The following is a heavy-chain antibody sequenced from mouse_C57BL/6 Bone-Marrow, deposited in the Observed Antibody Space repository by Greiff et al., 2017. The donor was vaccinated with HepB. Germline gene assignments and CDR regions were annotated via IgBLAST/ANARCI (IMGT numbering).Heavy chain of an antibody. CDR1: GFNIKDYY. J-gene: IGHJ1*03. CDR3: ARSYHYYGSSYEDWYFDV. V-gene: IGHV14-2*01. CDR2: IDPEDGET. D-gene: IGHD1-1*01. Sequence: DVQLQESGAELVKPGASVKLSCTASGFNIKDYYMHWVKQRTEQGLEWIGRIDPEDGETKYAPKFQGKATITADTSSNTAYLQLSSLTSEDTAVYYCARSYHYYGSSYEDWYFDVWGTGTTVTVSS.